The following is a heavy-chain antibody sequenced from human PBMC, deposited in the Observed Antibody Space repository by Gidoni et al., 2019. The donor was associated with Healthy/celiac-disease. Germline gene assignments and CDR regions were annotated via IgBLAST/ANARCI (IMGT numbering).Heavy chain of an antibody. V-gene: IGHV3-9*01. CDR1: GFTFDDYA. D-gene: IGHD3-3*01. Sequence: EVQLVESGGGLVQPGRSLRLSCAASGFTFDDYAMHWVRQAPGKGLEWVSGISWNSGSIGYADSVKGRFTISRDNAKNSLYLQMNSLRAEDTALYYCAKDSDYDFWSGYFSFDYWGQGTLVTVSS. CDR2: ISWNSGSI. J-gene: IGHJ4*02. CDR3: AKDSDYDFWSGYFSFDY.